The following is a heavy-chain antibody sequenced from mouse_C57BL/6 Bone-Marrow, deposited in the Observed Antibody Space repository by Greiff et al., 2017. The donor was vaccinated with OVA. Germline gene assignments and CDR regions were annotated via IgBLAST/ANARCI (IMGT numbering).Heavy chain of an antibody. V-gene: IGHV3-1*01. J-gene: IGHJ2*01. Sequence: EVHLVESGPGMVKPSQSLSLTCTVTGYSITSGYDWHWIRHFPGNKLEWMGYISYSGSTNYNPSLKSRISITHDTSKNHFFLKLNSVTTEDTATYYCARERGNYFDYWGQGPTLTVSS. CDR1: GYSITSGYD. CDR2: ISYSGST. CDR3: ARERGNYFDY.